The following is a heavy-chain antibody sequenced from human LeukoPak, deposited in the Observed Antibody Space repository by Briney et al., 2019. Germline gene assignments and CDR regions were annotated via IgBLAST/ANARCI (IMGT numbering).Heavy chain of an antibody. V-gene: IGHV4-4*07. D-gene: IGHD6-19*01. Sequence: SETLCLTCTASGVTISSYYWTWIRQPAGKGLEWIGRIYTTGSTNYNPSLNSRVTMSVDTSKNQFSLKLSSVTAADTAVYYCARQIAGAGKAGFDYWGQGTLVTVSS. CDR3: ARQIAGAGKAGFDY. CDR1: GVTISSYY. CDR2: IYTTGST. J-gene: IGHJ4*02.